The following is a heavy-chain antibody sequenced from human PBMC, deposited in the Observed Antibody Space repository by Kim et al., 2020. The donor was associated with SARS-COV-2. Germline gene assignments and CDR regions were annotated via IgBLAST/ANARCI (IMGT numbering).Heavy chain of an antibody. Sequence: GGSLRLSCEASQFTFSTYWMHWVRQAPGKGLEWVSRIKNDGSEIAHADSVKGRFTISRDSAKNKLYLQMNSLRAEDTAVYYCGGGPVHGNDFKYWGQGTMIIVSS. J-gene: IGHJ3*01. CDR1: QFTFSTYW. CDR3: GGGPVHGNDFKY. D-gene: IGHD1-1*01. V-gene: IGHV3-74*01. CDR2: IKNDGSEI.